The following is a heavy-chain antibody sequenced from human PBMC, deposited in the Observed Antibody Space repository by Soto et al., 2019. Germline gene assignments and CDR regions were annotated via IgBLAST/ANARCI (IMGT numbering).Heavy chain of an antibody. J-gene: IGHJ6*02. D-gene: IGHD1-26*01. CDR3: ARDSGSYSGYYGMDV. V-gene: IGHV1-18*01. CDR1: GYTFTSYG. CDR2: ISAYNGNT. Sequence: GASVKVACKASGYTFTSYGISWVRQAPGQGLEWMGWISAYNGNTNYAQKLQGRVTMTTDTSTSTAYMELRSLRSDDTAVYYCARDSGSYSGYYGMDVWGQGTTVTVSS.